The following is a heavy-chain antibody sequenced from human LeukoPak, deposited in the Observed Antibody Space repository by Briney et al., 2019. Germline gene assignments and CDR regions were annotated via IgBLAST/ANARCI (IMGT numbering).Heavy chain of an antibody. D-gene: IGHD6-19*01. CDR2: IWYDGSNK. V-gene: IGHV3-33*01. Sequence: GGSLRLSCAASGFTFSSYGMHWVRQAPGEGLEWVAVIWYDGSNKYYADSVKGRFTISRDNSKNTLYLQMSSLRAEDAAVYYCAGDQWLALQHWGQGTLVTVST. J-gene: IGHJ1*01. CDR1: GFTFSSYG. CDR3: AGDQWLALQH.